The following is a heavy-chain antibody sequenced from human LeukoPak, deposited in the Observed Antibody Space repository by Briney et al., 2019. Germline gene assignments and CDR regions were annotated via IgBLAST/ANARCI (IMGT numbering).Heavy chain of an antibody. Sequence: ASVKVSCKASGYTFTSYDINWVRQATGQGLEWMGWMNPNSGNTGYAQKFQGRVTMTRNTSISTAYMELSSLRSEDTAVHYCARAGTDYGGNSGVDYWGQGTLVTVSS. V-gene: IGHV1-8*01. CDR3: ARAGTDYGGNSGVDY. CDR1: GYTFTSYD. CDR2: MNPNSGNT. J-gene: IGHJ4*02. D-gene: IGHD4-23*01.